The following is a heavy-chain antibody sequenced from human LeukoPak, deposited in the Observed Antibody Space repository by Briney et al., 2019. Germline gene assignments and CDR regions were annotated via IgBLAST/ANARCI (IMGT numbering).Heavy chain of an antibody. Sequence: QPGGSLRLSCAASGFTFSSYAMSWVRQAPGKGLEWVSAISGSGGSTYYADSVKGRFTISRDNSKNTLYLQMNSLRAEDTAVYYCAKAISYCSGGSCYPGGFDYWGQGTLVTVSS. CDR2: ISGSGGST. CDR3: AKAISYCSGGSCYPGGFDY. CDR1: GFTFSSYA. J-gene: IGHJ4*02. V-gene: IGHV3-23*01. D-gene: IGHD2-15*01.